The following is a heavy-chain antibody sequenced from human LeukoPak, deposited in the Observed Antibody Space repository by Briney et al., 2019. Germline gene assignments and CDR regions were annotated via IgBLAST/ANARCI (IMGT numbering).Heavy chain of an antibody. CDR3: ARSSTTMTTGDY. CDR1: GDSIDKSTYY. Sequence: PSETLSLTCTVSGDSIDKSTYYWGWVRQPPGKGLEWIGSIYYTGSTYYNPSLKSRVTVAVNTAKNQFCRKLRCVTAADTAVYYCARSSTTMTTGDYWGPGTLVPVSS. CDR2: IYYTGST. J-gene: IGHJ4*02. V-gene: IGHV4-39*01. D-gene: IGHD4-17*01.